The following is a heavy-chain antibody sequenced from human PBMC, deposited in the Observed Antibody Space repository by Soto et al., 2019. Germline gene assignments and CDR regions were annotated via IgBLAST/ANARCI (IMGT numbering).Heavy chain of an antibody. CDR1: GFTFSSYA. CDR2: ISGSGGST. V-gene: IGHV3-23*01. J-gene: IGHJ4*02. Sequence: PGGSLRLSCAASGFTFSSYAMSWVRQAPGKGLEWVSAISGSGGSTYYADSVKGRFTISRDNSKNTLYLQMNSLRAEDTAVYYCYYYYDSSGYYRHYFDYWGQGTLVTVSS. D-gene: IGHD3-22*01. CDR3: YYYYDSSGYYRHYFDY.